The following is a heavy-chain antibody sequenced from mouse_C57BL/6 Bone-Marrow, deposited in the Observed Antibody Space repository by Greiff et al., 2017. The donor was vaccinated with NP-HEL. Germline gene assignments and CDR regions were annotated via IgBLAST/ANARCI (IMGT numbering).Heavy chain of an antibody. D-gene: IGHD2-4*01. V-gene: IGHV1-54*01. CDR1: GYAFTNYL. J-gene: IGHJ3*01. CDR3: ARGGIYYDYAWFAY. CDR2: INPGSGGT. Sequence: QVQLKESGAELVRPGTSVKVSCKASGYAFTNYLIEWVKQRPGQGLEWIGVINPGSGGTNSNEKFKGKATLTADKSSSTAYMQLSSLTSEDSAVYFCARGGIYYDYAWFAYWGQGTLVTVSA.